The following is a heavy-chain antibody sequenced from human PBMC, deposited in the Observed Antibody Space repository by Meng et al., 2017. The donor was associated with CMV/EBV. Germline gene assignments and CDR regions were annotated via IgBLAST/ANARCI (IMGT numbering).Heavy chain of an antibody. D-gene: IGHD2-2*01. V-gene: IGHV4-61*01. CDR3: ARVRGDIVVVPATNWFDP. Sequence: VSSGSYYWSWIRQPPGKGLEWIGYIYYSGSTNYNPSLKSRVTISVDTSKNQFPLKLSSVTAADTAVYYCARVRGDIVVVPATNWFDPWGQGTLVTVSS. J-gene: IGHJ5*02. CDR2: IYYSGST. CDR1: VSSGSYY.